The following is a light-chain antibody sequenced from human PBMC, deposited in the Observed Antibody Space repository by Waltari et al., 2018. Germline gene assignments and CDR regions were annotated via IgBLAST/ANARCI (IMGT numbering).Light chain of an antibody. Sequence: AIQITQSPSSLSASVGDRVTITCRASQVIRNNLGWYQQRPGKAPKLLLYGASSLESGVPSRFSGSGSGTDFTLTISSLQPEDFATYYCLQDYSYPFTFGPGTKVDIK. CDR1: QVIRNN. J-gene: IGKJ3*01. CDR3: LQDYSYPFT. V-gene: IGKV1-6*01. CDR2: GAS.